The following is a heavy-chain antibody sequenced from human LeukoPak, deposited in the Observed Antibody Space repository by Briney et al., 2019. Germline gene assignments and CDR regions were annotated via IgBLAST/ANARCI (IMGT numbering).Heavy chain of an antibody. CDR1: GFTFSSYW. CDR3: ARGVPHYDFWSGYYTPVPYGMDV. J-gene: IGHJ6*02. D-gene: IGHD3-3*01. V-gene: IGHV3-7*03. Sequence: PGGSLRLSCAASGFTFSSYWMSWVRQAPGKGLEWVANIKQDGSEKYYVDSVKGRFTISRDNAKNSLYLQMNSLRAEDTAAYYCARGVPHYDFWSGYYTPVPYGMDVWGQGTTVTVSS. CDR2: IKQDGSEK.